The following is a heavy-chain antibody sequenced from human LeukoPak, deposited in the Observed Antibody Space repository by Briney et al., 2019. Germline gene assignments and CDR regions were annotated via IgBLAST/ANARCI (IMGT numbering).Heavy chain of an antibody. CDR3: ARDLGYCSGGSCLPLDY. Sequence: PGGSLRLSCAASGFTFSTYSMNWVRQAPGKGLEWVSYITSSSGTIFYADSVKGRFTISRDNAKNSLYLQMNSLRAEDTAVYYCARDLGYCSGGSCLPLDYWGQGTLVTVSS. J-gene: IGHJ4*02. CDR1: GFTFSTYS. CDR2: ITSSSGTI. D-gene: IGHD2-15*01. V-gene: IGHV3-48*04.